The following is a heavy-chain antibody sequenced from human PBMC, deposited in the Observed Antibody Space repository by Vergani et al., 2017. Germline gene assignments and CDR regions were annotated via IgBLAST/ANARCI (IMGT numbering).Heavy chain of an antibody. CDR3: AKDKPSIAARTYYFDY. Sequence: EVQLLESGGGLVQPGGSLRLSCAASGFTFSSYAMSLVRQAPGKGLEWVSAISGSGGSTYYADSVKGRFTISRDNSKNTLYLQMNSLRAEDTAVYYCAKDKPSIAARTYYFDYWGQGTLVTVSS. V-gene: IGHV3-23*01. J-gene: IGHJ4*02. CDR1: GFTFSSYA. CDR2: ISGSGGST. D-gene: IGHD6-6*01.